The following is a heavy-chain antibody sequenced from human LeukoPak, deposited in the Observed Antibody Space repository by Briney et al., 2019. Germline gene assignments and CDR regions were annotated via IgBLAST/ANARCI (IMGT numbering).Heavy chain of an antibody. D-gene: IGHD6-13*01. CDR1: GFTFSSYA. V-gene: IGHV3-23*01. J-gene: IGHJ4*02. Sequence: GGSLRLSCAASGFTFSSYAMSWVRQAPGKGLEWVSAISGSGGSTYYADSVKGRFTISRDNSKNTLYLQMNSLRAEDTAVYYCAKDDGGRGSWFIVDDSSYFDYWGQGTLVTVSS. CDR3: AKDDGGRGSWFIVDDSSYFDY. CDR2: ISGSGGST.